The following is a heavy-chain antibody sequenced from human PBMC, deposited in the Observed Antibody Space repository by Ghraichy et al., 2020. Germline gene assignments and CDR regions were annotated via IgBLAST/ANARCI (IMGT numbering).Heavy chain of an antibody. CDR1: RFTFSSYS. Sequence: GESLNISCAASRFTFSSYSMNWVRQAPGKGLEWLSSIDGTSAYIYYADSVKGRFTISRDNAKNSLYLQMNNLRADDTAVYYCARDKLGYCTTTSYPHDYWGQGTLVTVSS. J-gene: IGHJ4*02. D-gene: IGHD2-2*01. V-gene: IGHV3-21*01. CDR3: ARDKLGYCTTTSYPHDY. CDR2: IDGTSAYI.